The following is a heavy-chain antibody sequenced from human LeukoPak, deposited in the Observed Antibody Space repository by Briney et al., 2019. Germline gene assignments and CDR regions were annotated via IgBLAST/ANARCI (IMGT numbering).Heavy chain of an antibody. Sequence: GGSLRLSCAASGFTFSSYAMSWVRQAPGKGLEWVSGINWNGGSTGYADSVKGRFTISRDNAKNSLYLQMNSLRAEDTALYYCARLTPDYYMDVWGKGTTVTVSS. V-gene: IGHV3-20*04. J-gene: IGHJ6*03. CDR2: INWNGGST. CDR1: GFTFSSYA. CDR3: ARLTPDYYMDV.